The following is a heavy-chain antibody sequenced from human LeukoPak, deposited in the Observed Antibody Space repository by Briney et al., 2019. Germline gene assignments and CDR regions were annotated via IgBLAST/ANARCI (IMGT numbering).Heavy chain of an antibody. CDR3: ARRGHSSSLEIDTFHV. V-gene: IGHV4-39*01. J-gene: IGHJ3*01. Sequence: SETLSLTCTVSRGSMSSTDYYWGWIRQPPGKGLEWIGSVYYNGNTYKNPSLQSRVTLVIDTSKNMFSLSLSSVTAADTAVYYCARRGHSSSLEIDTFHVWGQGTMVIVSS. CDR2: VYYNGNT. CDR1: RGSMSSTDYY. D-gene: IGHD6-6*01.